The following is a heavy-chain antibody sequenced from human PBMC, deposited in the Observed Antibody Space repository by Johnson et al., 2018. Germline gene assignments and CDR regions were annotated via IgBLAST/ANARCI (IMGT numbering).Heavy chain of an antibody. CDR3: ARGRGTGSYSQAYLDH. D-gene: IGHD3-3*02. CDR2: MYHSGGA. CDR1: GGSISSYY. Sequence: QVQLQESGPGLVKPSDTXSLMCSVSGGSISSYYYHWIRQSPGKGREWIGKMYHSGGATYNHYLTGRVTPAVSTSTNQFSLKLTSVTAADTAVYYCARGRGTGSYSQAYLDHWGQGTLVTVSS. J-gene: IGHJ1*01. V-gene: IGHV4-59*01.